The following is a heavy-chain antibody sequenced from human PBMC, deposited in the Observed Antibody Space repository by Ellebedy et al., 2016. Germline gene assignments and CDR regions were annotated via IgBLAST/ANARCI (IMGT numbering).Heavy chain of an antibody. V-gene: IGHV1-69*04. CDR1: GGTFSSYA. D-gene: IGHD3-22*01. CDR3: ARVGYDSTGYYYRGGLRDYNYYGMDV. CDR2: IIPIIAIA. J-gene: IGHJ6*02. Sequence: ASVKVSCKASGGTFSSYAISWVRQAPGQGLEWMGRIIPIIAIANYAQKFQGRVTITADKSTSTAYMELSSLRSEDTAVYYCARVGYDSTGYYYRGGLRDYNYYGMDVWGQGTTVTVSS.